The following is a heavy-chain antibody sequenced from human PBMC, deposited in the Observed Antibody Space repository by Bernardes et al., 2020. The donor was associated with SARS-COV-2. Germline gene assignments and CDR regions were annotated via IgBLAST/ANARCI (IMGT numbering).Heavy chain of an antibody. CDR1: GFTFSASV. J-gene: IGHJ4*02. D-gene: IGHD5-12*01. CDR3: ARDLPYRCFFDY. V-gene: IGHV3-33*01. Sequence: GGSLRLSCATSGFTFSASVMHWFRQAPGKGLEWVAVIWYDGSTKYYADSVKGRFTISRDNSKNTLYVQMNSLRAEDTAVYYCARDLPYRCFFDYWGQGTLVTVSS. CDR2: IWYDGSTK.